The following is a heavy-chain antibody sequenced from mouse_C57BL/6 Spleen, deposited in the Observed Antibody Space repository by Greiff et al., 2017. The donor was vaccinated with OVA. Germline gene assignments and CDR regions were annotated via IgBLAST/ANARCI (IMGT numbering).Heavy chain of an antibody. CDR3: ARSRITTVVAPFAY. V-gene: IGHV1-9*01. CDR1: GYTFTGYW. J-gene: IGHJ3*01. D-gene: IGHD1-1*01. Sequence: VQLQQSGAELMKPGASVKLSCKATGYTFTGYWIEWVKQRPGHGLEWIGELLPGSGSTNYNEKFKGKATFTADTSSNTAYMQLSSLTTEDSAIYYCARSRITTVVAPFAYWGQGTLVTVSA. CDR2: LLPGSGST.